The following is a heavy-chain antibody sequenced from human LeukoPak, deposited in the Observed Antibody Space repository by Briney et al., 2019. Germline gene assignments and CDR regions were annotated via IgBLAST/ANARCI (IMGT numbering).Heavy chain of an antibody. CDR3: ARAHNWDAFDI. J-gene: IGHJ3*02. Sequence: GGSLRLSCAASGFTFSSYAMHWVRQAPGKGLEWVAVISYDGSNKYYADSVKGRFTISRGNSKNTLYLQMNSLRAEDTAVYYCARAHNWDAFDIWGQGTMVTVSS. CDR2: ISYDGSNK. V-gene: IGHV3-30-3*01. CDR1: GFTFSSYA.